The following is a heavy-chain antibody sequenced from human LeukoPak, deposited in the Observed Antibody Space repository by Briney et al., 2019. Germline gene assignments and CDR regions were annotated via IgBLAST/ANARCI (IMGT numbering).Heavy chain of an antibody. V-gene: IGHV5-51*01. Sequence: GESLKISCKTSGYSFSTNWIGWVRQMPGKGLEWMGIIYPGDSDTRYSPSFQGQVTISAGKSINTAYLQWSSLKASDTAMYYCARPGYSGSLEYWGQGTLVTVSS. J-gene: IGHJ4*02. CDR2: IYPGDSDT. CDR1: GYSFSTNW. CDR3: ARPGYSGSLEY. D-gene: IGHD6-13*01.